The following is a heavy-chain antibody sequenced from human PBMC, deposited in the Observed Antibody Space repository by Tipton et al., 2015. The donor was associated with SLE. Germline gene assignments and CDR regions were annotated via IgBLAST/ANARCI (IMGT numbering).Heavy chain of an antibody. D-gene: IGHD3-3*01. CDR3: ARHKLGFSWSYFDS. CDR2: ISFSGLT. CDR1: GGSISGYY. V-gene: IGHV4-59*08. J-gene: IGHJ4*02. Sequence: TLSLTCTVSGGSISGYYWSWVRQPPGKGLEWIGYISFSGLTNYNPSVRSRVSTSMDTSKNQLSLQMSSVTAADTALYYCARHKLGFSWSYFDSWGQGTLVTVPS.